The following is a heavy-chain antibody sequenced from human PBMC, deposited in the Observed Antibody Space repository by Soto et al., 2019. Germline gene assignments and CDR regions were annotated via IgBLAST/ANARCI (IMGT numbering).Heavy chain of an antibody. V-gene: IGHV1-8*01. J-gene: IGHJ4*02. D-gene: IGHD3-22*01. CDR2: MNPNSGNT. Sequence: ASVKVSCTASGYTFTSYDINWVRQATGQGLEWMGWMNPNSGNTGYAQKFQGRVTMTRNTSISTAYMELSSLRSEDTAVYYCAVDGGNYYDSSGYPYYFDYWGQGTLVTVSS. CDR3: AVDGGNYYDSSGYPYYFDY. CDR1: GYTFTSYD.